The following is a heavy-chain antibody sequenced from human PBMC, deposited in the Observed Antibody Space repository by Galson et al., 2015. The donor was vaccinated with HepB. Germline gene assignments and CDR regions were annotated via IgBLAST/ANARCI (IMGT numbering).Heavy chain of an antibody. V-gene: IGHV4-59*12. CDR3: ARDSPPDIRGVVPTRLLYFDY. CDR1: GGSISSYY. CDR2: IYYSGST. J-gene: IGHJ4*02. Sequence: ETLSLTCTVSGGSISSYYWSWIRQPPGKGLEWIGYIYYSGSTNYNPSLKSRVTISVDTSKNQFSLKLSSVTAADTAVYYCARDSPPDIRGVVPTRLLYFDYWGQGTLVTVSS. D-gene: IGHD3-3*01.